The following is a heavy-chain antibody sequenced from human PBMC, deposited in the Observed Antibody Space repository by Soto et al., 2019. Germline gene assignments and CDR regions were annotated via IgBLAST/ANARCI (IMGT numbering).Heavy chain of an antibody. CDR1: GGTCSSYA. CDR2: IIPIFGTA. V-gene: IGHV1-69*13. Sequence: SVKVSCKASGGTCSSYAISWVRQAPGQGLEWMGGIIPIFGTANYAQKFQGRVTITADESTSTAYMELSSLRSEDTAVYYCAREGIANSYGYWPFDYWGQGTLVTVSS. J-gene: IGHJ4*02. D-gene: IGHD5-18*01. CDR3: AREGIANSYGYWPFDY.